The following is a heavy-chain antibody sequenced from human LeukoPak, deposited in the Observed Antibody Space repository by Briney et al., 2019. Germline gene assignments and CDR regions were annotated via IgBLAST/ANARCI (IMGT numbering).Heavy chain of an antibody. V-gene: IGHV3-66*01. J-gene: IGHJ4*02. CDR3: ARSLMVRGGTYYFDY. CDR1: GFTVSSNY. D-gene: IGHD3-10*01. Sequence: GGSLRLSCAASGFTVSSNYMSWGRQAPGKGLEWVSVIYSGGSTYYADSVKGRLTISRDNSKNTLYLQMNSLRAEDTAVYYCARSLMVRGGTYYFDYWGQGTLVTVSS. CDR2: IYSGGST.